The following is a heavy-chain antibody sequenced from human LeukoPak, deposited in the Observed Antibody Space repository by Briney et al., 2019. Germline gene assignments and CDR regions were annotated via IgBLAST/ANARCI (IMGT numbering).Heavy chain of an antibody. CDR1: GYTFASYG. Sequence: ASVKVSCKASGYTFASYGISWVRQAPGQGLEWMGWISAYNGNTNYAQKLQGRVTMTTDTSTSTAYMELRSLRSDDTAVYYCARERGRSSWYEFDYWGQGTLVTVSS. V-gene: IGHV1-18*01. CDR2: ISAYNGNT. D-gene: IGHD6-13*01. CDR3: ARERGRSSWYEFDY. J-gene: IGHJ4*02.